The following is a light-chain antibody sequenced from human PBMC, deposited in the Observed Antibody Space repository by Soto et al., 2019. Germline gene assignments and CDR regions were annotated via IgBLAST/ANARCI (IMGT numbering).Light chain of an antibody. Sequence: EIVLTQSPGTLSLSPGERATLSCSASQSISNYLAWYQHKPGQAPRLLISDASKRASGVPARFSGSGSGTDFTLTISSLEPEDFAVYYCQQRSQWPPLTCGGGTTVEIK. V-gene: IGKV3-11*01. CDR1: QSISNY. J-gene: IGKJ4*02. CDR3: QQRSQWPPLT. CDR2: DAS.